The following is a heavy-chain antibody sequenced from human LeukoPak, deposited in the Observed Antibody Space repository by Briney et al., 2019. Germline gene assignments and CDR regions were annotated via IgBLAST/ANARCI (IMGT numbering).Heavy chain of an antibody. CDR3: AKDVGLSVVRGLITAD. V-gene: IGHV3-7*03. Sequence: GGSLRLSCAAPGFRLRSYWVTWGCAALREGRERVAGINLDGGGKYYVASVKSRFPISRDNANHSLYLQMRNLRGEDTAVYYCAKDVGLSVVRGLITADWGQGTLVTVSS. J-gene: IGHJ4*02. D-gene: IGHD3-10*01. CDR2: INLDGGGK. CDR1: GFRLRSYW.